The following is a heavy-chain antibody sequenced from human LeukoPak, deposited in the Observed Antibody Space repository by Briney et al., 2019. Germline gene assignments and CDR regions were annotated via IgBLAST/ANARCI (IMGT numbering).Heavy chain of an antibody. CDR3: VKDLEGTYTVDY. CDR2: ICKNVEST. D-gene: IGHD3-16*01. CDR1: GFILSSVN. J-gene: IGHJ4*02. Sequence: RGSPRLSRSASGFILSSVNMHSVRPAPGKGLGYGSGICKNVESTFYAGSMRARFTIPRDNYNNKLFLQMNSVRPGGTAVYFFVKDLEGTYTVDYWGQGARVTVSS. V-gene: IGHV3-64D*06.